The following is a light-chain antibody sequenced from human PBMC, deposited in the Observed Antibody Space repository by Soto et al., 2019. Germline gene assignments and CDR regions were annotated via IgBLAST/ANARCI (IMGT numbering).Light chain of an antibody. J-gene: IGLJ1*01. CDR1: SNDVGHSSF. Sequence: QSALTQPPSASGSPGQSVTISCTGNSNDVGHSSFISWYQQHPGKGPKLIIYEVSKRPSGVPDRFSGSKSGNTASLSVSGLQDEDEADYFCNAQADTGKHGFGPGTKRTVL. V-gene: IGLV2-8*01. CDR2: EVS. CDR3: NAQADTGKHG.